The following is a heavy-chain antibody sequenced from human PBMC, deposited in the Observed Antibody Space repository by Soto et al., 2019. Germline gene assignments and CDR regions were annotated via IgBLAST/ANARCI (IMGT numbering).Heavy chain of an antibody. CDR2: ISPKFGRT. CDR1: DYIFLAYG. V-gene: IGHV1-18*01. CDR3: ARDDCNGGSCDGGHYLDL. D-gene: IGHD2-15*01. J-gene: IGHJ2*01. Sequence: QVQLVQSGPEVKKAGASVKVSCTAPTDYIFLAYGFDWVRQAPGQGFEWMGWISPKFGRTNYARTLQDRFTMTTDVSTNSVSMELRDLRSDDTAVYYCARDDCNGGSCDGGHYLDLWGRGTPISVSS.